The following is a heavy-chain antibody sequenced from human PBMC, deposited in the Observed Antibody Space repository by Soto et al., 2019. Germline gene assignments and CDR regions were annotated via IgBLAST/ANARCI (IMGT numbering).Heavy chain of an antibody. CDR2: ISGSDGKT. CDR3: AKWSYLDY. V-gene: IGHV3-23*01. CDR1: GFSFASFA. J-gene: IGHJ4*02. D-gene: IGHD3-3*01. Sequence: GGSLRLSCTTSGFSFASFAMTWVRQAPGKGLEWVATISGSDGKTYYADSVKGRFSISRDTSRNTLYLQTNSLRADDTAIYYCAKWSYLDYWGQGTRVTVSS.